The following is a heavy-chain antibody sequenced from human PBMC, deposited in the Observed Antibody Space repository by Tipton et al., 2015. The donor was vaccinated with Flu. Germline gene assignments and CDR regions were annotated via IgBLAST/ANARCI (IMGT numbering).Heavy chain of an antibody. V-gene: IGHV3-7*03. Sequence: SLRLSCAASGFSFRNYWMSWVRQAPGKGVEWVANIKPDGSEEYYVDSVKGRFTISRDNAKNSLYLQMSSLGVEDTAVYYCARDGVSRPLGYWGQGTLVTVSS. D-gene: IGHD3-16*01. CDR2: IKPDGSEE. J-gene: IGHJ4*02. CDR3: ARDGVSRPLGY. CDR1: GFSFRNYW.